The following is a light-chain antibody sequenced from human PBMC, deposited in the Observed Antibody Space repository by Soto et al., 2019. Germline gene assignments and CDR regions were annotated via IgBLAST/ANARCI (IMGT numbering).Light chain of an antibody. CDR3: QQYGDSPWT. CDR1: QSVGSTY. CDR2: GAS. V-gene: IGKV3-20*01. Sequence: EVVLTQSPGTLSLSPGERATLSCRASQSVGSTYLALYQRKPGQAPSLLIYGASSRATGIPDRFSGSGSGTDFTLTNSRLEPEDFAVYYCQQYGDSPWTFGQGTKVEIK. J-gene: IGKJ1*01.